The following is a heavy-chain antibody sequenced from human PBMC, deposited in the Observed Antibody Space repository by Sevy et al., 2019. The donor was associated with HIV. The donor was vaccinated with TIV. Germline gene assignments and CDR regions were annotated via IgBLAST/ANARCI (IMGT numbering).Heavy chain of an antibody. CDR3: ARHLYDSGAYYDS. D-gene: IGHD3-22*01. CDR2: IIPIIGMT. V-gene: IGHV1-69*10. CDR1: GGTFGSYG. Sequence: ASVKVSCKASGGTFGSYGISWVRQAPGQRLEWMGGIIPIIGMTHYAQKFQDRVTITADRSMTTAYMELSSLRSEDSAIYYCARHLYDSGAYYDSWGQGTQVTVSS. J-gene: IGHJ5*01.